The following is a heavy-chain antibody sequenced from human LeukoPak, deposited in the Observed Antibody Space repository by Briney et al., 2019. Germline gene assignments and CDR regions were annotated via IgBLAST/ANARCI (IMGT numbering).Heavy chain of an antibody. J-gene: IGHJ4*02. D-gene: IGHD3-3*01. CDR3: ARRGGPYYDFWSGYSSYYFDY. CDR1: GGSFSGYY. CDR2: INHSGST. Sequence: SETLSLTCAVYGGSFSGYYWSWIRQPPGKGLEWIGEINHSGSTNYNPSLKSRVTISVDTCKNQFSLKLSSVTAADTAVYYCARRGGPYYDFWSGYSSYYFDYWGQGTLVTVSS. V-gene: IGHV4-34*01.